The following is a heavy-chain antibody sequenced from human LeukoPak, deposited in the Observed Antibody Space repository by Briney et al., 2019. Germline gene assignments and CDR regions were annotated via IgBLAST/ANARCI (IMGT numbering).Heavy chain of an antibody. CDR1: GDNGYSGSVA. J-gene: IGHJ4*02. CDR2: TYYRSKWYN. V-gene: IGHV6-1*01. Sequence: SQTLSLTCAISGDNGYSGSVAWNWIRQSPSRGLEWLGRTYYRSKWYNDYAPSVKSRITVNLDTSKMELSLQLKSLTLEDTAVYYCARGQKTAFDYWGQGTLVTVSS. D-gene: IGHD2-21*02. CDR3: ARGQKTAFDY.